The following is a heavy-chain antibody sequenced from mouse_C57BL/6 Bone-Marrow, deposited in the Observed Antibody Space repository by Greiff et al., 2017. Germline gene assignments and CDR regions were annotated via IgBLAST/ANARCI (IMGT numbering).Heavy chain of an antibody. CDR3: ARRAYYDYDEATDY. J-gene: IGHJ4*01. D-gene: IGHD2-4*01. CDR1: GFTFSSYG. Sequence: EVQRVESGGDLVKPGGSLKLSCAASGFTFSSYGMSWVRQTPDKRLEWVATISSGGSYTYYPDSVKGRFTISRDNAKNTLYLQMSSLKSEDTAMYYCARRAYYDYDEATDYWGQGTSVTVSS. V-gene: IGHV5-6*01. CDR2: ISSGGSYT.